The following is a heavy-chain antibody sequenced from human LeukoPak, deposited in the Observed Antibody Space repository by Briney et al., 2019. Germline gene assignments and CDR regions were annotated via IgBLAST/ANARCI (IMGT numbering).Heavy chain of an antibody. D-gene: IGHD6-13*01. CDR2: ISSSSSYI. CDR3: ARDLGIAAAVYFFDY. CDR1: GFTFSDCY. Sequence: GGSLRLSCEASGFTFSDCYMSWIRQAPGKGLEWVSSISSSSSYIYYADSVKGRFTISRDNAKNSLYLQMNSLRAEDTAVYYCARDLGIAAAVYFFDYWGQGTLVTVSS. J-gene: IGHJ4*02. V-gene: IGHV3-11*06.